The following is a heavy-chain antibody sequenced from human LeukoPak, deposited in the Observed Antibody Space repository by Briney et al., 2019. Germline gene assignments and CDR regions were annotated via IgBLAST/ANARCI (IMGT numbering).Heavy chain of an antibody. CDR3: ARENYDFETFDP. D-gene: IGHD3-3*01. Sequence: PSETLSLTCTVSGGSISSSSYYWGWIRQPPGKGLEWIGSIYYSGSTYYNPSLKGRVTISVDTSKNQFSLKLSSVTAADTAVYYCARENYDFETFDPWGQGTLVTVSS. V-gene: IGHV4-39*07. CDR1: GGSISSSSYY. CDR2: IYYSGST. J-gene: IGHJ5*02.